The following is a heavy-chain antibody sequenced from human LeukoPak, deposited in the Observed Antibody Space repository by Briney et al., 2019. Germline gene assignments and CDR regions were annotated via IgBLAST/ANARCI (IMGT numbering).Heavy chain of an antibody. CDR3: AREAFWSGYSAFDY. J-gene: IGHJ4*02. Sequence: SETLSLTCTVSGYSISSDYYWGWIRQPPGKGLEWIGTINHSGSTHYNPSLKGRVTISVDTSKNQFSLKLSSVTAADTAVYYCAREAFWSGYSAFDYWGQGTLVTVSS. V-gene: IGHV4-38-2*02. D-gene: IGHD3-3*01. CDR1: GYSISSDYY. CDR2: INHSGST.